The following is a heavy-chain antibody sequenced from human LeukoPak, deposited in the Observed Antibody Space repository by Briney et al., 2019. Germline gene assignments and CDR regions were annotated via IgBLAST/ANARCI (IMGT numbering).Heavy chain of an antibody. D-gene: IGHD1-26*01. Sequence: GGSLRLSCAASGFTFSHYGMHWVRQAPGKELAWVAVISSDGSGKHSAESVKGRFTISRDNSKNTLYLQMNSLRAEDTAVYYCAKDLTGGNYYLDYWGQGTLVTVSS. CDR1: GFTFSHYG. J-gene: IGHJ4*02. V-gene: IGHV3-30*18. CDR3: AKDLTGGNYYLDY. CDR2: ISSDGSGK.